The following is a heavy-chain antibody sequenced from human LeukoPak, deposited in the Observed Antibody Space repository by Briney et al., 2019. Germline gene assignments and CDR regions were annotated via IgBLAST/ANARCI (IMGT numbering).Heavy chain of an antibody. Sequence: LETLSLTCAVSGGSLSGYYWTWIRQPPGKGLEWIGDINHSGSTNYNPSLKSRVTISVDTSKNQFSLKLSSVTAADTAVYYCARDYYDFWREDTSYYFDYWGQGTLVTVSS. CDR1: GGSLSGYY. CDR3: ARDYYDFWREDTSYYFDY. D-gene: IGHD3-3*01. V-gene: IGHV4-34*01. CDR2: INHSGST. J-gene: IGHJ4*02.